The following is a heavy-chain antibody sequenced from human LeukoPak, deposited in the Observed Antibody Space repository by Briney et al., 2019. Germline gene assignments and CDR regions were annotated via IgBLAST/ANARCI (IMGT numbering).Heavy chain of an antibody. D-gene: IGHD2-2*01. J-gene: IGHJ6*02. V-gene: IGHV7-4-1*02. CDR3: ARDPAAHYYYYYGMDV. CDR1: GYTFTSYA. CDR2: INTNTGNP. Sequence: ASVKVSCKASGYTFTSYAMNWVRQAPGQGLEWMGWINTNTGNPTYAQGFTGRFVFSLDTSVSTAYLQISSLKAEDTAVYYCARDPAAHYYYYYGMDVWGQGTTVTVSS.